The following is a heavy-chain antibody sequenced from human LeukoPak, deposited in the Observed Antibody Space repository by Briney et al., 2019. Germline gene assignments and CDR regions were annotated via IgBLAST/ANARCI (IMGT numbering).Heavy chain of an antibody. J-gene: IGHJ4*02. Sequence: GESLKISCKGSGYSFTRYWITWVRQMPGKGLEWMGRIDPSDSYTDYSPSFQGHVTISADKSINTAYLQWSSLKGSDTAMYYCARHEGGYAASDYWSQGTLVTVSS. CDR2: IDPSDSYT. CDR1: GYSFTRYW. V-gene: IGHV5-10-1*01. D-gene: IGHD5-12*01. CDR3: ARHEGGYAASDY.